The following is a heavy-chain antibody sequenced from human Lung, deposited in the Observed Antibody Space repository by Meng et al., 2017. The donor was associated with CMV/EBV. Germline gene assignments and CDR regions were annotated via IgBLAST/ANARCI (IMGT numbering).Heavy chain of an antibody. D-gene: IGHD6-13*01. CDR2: IYHSGST. CDR3: ARDGAAGPANYYYYYGMDV. J-gene: IGHJ6*02. V-gene: IGHV4-4*02. CDR1: GGSISSGNW. Sequence: GSXRLSCAVSGGSISSGNWWSWVRQPPGKGLEWIGEIYHSGSTNYNPSLKSRVTISVDKSKNQFSLKLSSVTAADTAVYYCARDGAAGPANYYYYYGMDVXGQGXTVTVSS.